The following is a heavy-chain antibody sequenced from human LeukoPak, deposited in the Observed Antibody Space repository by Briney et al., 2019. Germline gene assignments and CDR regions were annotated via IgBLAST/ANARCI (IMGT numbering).Heavy chain of an antibody. J-gene: IGHJ5*02. Sequence: GGSLRLSCAASGFTFSSYAMSWVRQAPGKGLEWVSAISGSGGSTYYADSVKGRFTISRDNSKNTLYLQMNSLRAEDTAAYYCAKDLGYCSGGSCYDWFDPWGQGTLVTVSS. CDR3: AKDLGYCSGGSCYDWFDP. D-gene: IGHD2-15*01. CDR1: GFTFSSYA. CDR2: ISGSGGST. V-gene: IGHV3-23*01.